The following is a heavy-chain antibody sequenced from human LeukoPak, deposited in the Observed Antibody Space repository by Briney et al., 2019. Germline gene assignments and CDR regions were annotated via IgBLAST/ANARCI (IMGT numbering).Heavy chain of an antibody. D-gene: IGHD3-22*01. CDR3: TGPMIVVVTDAFDI. Sequence: KPGGCLRLACAASGFTLSNAWMSWVRQAPGKGLEWVGRIKSKTDGGTTDYAAPEKGRFTISRDDSKNTLYLQMNSLKTEDTAVYYCTGPMIVVVTDAFDIWGQGTMVTVSS. V-gene: IGHV3-15*01. J-gene: IGHJ3*02. CDR2: IKSKTDGGTT. CDR1: GFTLSNAW.